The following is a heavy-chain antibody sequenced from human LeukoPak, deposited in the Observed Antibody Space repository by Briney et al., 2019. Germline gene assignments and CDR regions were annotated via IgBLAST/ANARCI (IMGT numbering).Heavy chain of an antibody. D-gene: IGHD2-2*01. CDR1: GGSFSGYY. CDR3: ARGVIVVVPAAIGGLDYYYYMDV. CDR2: INHSGST. J-gene: IGHJ6*03. Sequence: PSETLSLTCAVYGGSFSGYYWSWIRQPPGKGLEWIGEINHSGSTNYNPSLESRVTISVDTSKNQFSLKLSSVTAADTAVYYCARGVIVVVPAAIGGLDYYYYMDVWGKGTTVTVSS. V-gene: IGHV4-34*01.